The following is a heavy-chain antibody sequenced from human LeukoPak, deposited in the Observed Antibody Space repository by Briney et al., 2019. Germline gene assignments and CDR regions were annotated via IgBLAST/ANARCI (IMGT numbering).Heavy chain of an antibody. CDR2: INPSGGST. CDR1: GYTFTGYY. V-gene: IGHV1-46*03. CDR3: ARRRAYYYDSSGGYFDY. D-gene: IGHD3-22*01. Sequence: ASVKVSCKASGYTFTGYYMHWVRQAPGQGLEWMGIINPSGGSTSYAQKFQGRVTMTRDTSTSTVYMELSSLRSEDTAVYYCARRRAYYYDSSGGYFDYWGQGTLVTVSS. J-gene: IGHJ4*02.